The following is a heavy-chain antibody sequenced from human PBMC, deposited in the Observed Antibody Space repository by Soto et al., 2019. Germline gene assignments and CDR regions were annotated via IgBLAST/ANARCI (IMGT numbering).Heavy chain of an antibody. CDR2: INHSGST. D-gene: IGHD3-10*01. CDR3: GRGRLWFGGDYGMDV. J-gene: IGHJ6*02. V-gene: IGHV4-34*01. Sequence: SETLSLTCAVYGGSFSGYYWSWIRQPPGKGLEWIGEINHSGSTNYNPSLKSRVTISVDTSKNQFSLKLSSVTAADTAVYYCGRGRLWFGGDYGMDVWGQGPTVTFSS. CDR1: GGSFSGYY.